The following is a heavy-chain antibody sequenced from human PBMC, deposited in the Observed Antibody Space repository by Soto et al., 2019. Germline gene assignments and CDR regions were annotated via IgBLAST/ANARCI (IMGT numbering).Heavy chain of an antibody. D-gene: IGHD1-26*01. Sequence: FIRSKAYGGTTEYAASVKGRFTISRDDSKSIAYLQMNSLKTEDTAVYYCTRESIVGATGGGYYYYYYGMDVWGQGTTVTVSS. V-gene: IGHV3-49*02. CDR3: TRESIVGATGGGYYYYYYGMDV. J-gene: IGHJ6*02. CDR2: IRSKAYGGTT.